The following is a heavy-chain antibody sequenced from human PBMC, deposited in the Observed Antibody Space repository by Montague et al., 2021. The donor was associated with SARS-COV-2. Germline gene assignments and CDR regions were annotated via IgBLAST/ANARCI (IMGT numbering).Heavy chain of an antibody. V-gene: IGHV4-59*11. CDR1: GGSISGHY. Sequence: SETLSLTCIVSGGSISGHYWSWVRLTPEQGLEWNGYIYYLGTTNXNPSLNTRVTFSVDTSKTQPSLMLTSVTATDTGIYYCARNGRAAVPGLLLGMDIWGQGTTVTVSS. CDR2: IYYLGTT. J-gene: IGHJ6*02. D-gene: IGHD6-19*01. CDR3: ARNGRAAVPGLLLGMDI.